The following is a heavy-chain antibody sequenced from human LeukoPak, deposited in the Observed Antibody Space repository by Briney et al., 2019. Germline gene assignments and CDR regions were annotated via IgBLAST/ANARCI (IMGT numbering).Heavy chain of an antibody. J-gene: IGHJ4*02. CDR3: ARASGGYDY. CDR1: GFTFSTYG. V-gene: IGHV3-33*01. D-gene: IGHD1-26*01. Sequence: GGSLRLSCAAAGFTFSTYGLHWVRQAPGKGLEWVEVIWNDGSVRYYADSVKGRFTISRDNSKNTLYLQMNNLRAEDTAVYYCARASGGYDYWGKGTLVTVSS. CDR2: IWNDGSVR.